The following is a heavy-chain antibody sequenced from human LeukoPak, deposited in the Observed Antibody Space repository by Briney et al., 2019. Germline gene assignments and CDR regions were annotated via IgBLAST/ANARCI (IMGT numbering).Heavy chain of an antibody. D-gene: IGHD2-2*01. CDR3: ARDPFYCSSTSCGDY. CDR1: GFTFSSYS. J-gene: IGHJ4*02. V-gene: IGHV3-21*01. CDR2: ISSSSSYI. Sequence: GGSLRLSCAASGFTFSSYSMNWVRQAPGKGLEWVSSISSSSSYIYYADSVKGRFTISRDNAKNSLYLQMNSLRAEDTAAYYCARDPFYCSSTSCGDYWGQGTLVTVSS.